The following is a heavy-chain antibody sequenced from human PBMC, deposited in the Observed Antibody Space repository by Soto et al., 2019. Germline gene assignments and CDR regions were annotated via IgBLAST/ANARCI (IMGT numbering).Heavy chain of an antibody. Sequence: PSETLSLTCTVSGDSISSYYWSWIRQPPGKGLEWIAYIYYSGSTNYNPSLKSRVTISVDTSRNQFSLKLSSVTAADTAVYYCARAPETPPIVRVVVPYFFDSWGQGTLVTVSS. CDR1: GDSISSYY. CDR3: ARAPETPPIVRVVVPYFFDS. J-gene: IGHJ4*02. CDR2: IYYSGST. D-gene: IGHD3-16*02. V-gene: IGHV4-59*08.